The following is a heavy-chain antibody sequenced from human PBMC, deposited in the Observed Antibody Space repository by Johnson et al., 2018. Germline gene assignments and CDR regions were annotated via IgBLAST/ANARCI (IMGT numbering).Heavy chain of an antibody. V-gene: IGHV3-49*03. D-gene: IGHD4/OR15-4a*01. CDR3: TRDPDFGGAFDI. Sequence: EVQLLETGGGLVQPGRSLRLSCTASGFTFGYYAMSWSRQAPGKGLEWVGFIKSKAYGGTTDYATSVKGRFTIARDDSKSIAYLQMNSLKTEDTAVYYCTRDPDFGGAFDIWGQGTMVTVSS. J-gene: IGHJ3*02. CDR1: GFTFGYYA. CDR2: IKSKAYGGTT.